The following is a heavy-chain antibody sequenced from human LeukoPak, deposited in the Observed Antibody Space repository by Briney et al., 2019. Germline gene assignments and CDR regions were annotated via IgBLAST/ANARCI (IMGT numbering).Heavy chain of an antibody. V-gene: IGHV1-2*02. CDR1: GYTFTGYY. J-gene: IGHJ4*02. CDR2: INPNSGGT. D-gene: IGHD3-3*01. Sequence: ASVKVSCKASGYTFTGYYMHWVRQAPGQGLEWMGWINPNSGGTNYAQKFQGRVTMTRDTSISTAYMELSRLRSDDTAVYYCARPDFWSGPFDHWGQGTLVTVSS. CDR3: ARPDFWSGPFDH.